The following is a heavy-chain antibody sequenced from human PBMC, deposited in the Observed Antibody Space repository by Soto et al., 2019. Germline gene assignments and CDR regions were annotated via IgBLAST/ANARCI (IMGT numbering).Heavy chain of an antibody. Sequence: SETLSLTCTVSGGSISSYYWSWIRQPPGKGLEWIGYIYYSGSTSYNPSLKSRVTISVDTSKNQFSLKVSSVTAADTAVYYCARHMTTLTTFDYWGQGTLVTVSP. J-gene: IGHJ4*02. V-gene: IGHV4-59*01. D-gene: IGHD4-17*01. CDR1: GGSISSYY. CDR2: IYYSGST. CDR3: ARHMTTLTTFDY.